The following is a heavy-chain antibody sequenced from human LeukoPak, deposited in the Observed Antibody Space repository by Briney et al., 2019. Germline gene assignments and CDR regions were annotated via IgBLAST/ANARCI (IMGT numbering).Heavy chain of an antibody. J-gene: IGHJ4*02. CDR1: GFTFDDYA. CDR2: ISWNSGSI. CDR3: AKVKGPYNSSFGD. V-gene: IGHV3-9*01. D-gene: IGHD6-13*01. Sequence: PGGSLRLSCAASGFTFDDYAMHWVRQAPGKGLEWVSGISWNSGSIGYADSVKGRFTISRDNAKNSLYLQMNSLRAEDTALYYCAKVKGPYNSSFGDWGQGTLVTVSS.